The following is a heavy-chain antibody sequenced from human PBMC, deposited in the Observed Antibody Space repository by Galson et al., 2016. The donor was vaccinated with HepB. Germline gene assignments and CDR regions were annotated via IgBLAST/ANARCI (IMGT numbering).Heavy chain of an antibody. J-gene: IGHJ2*01. Sequence: SLRLSCAASGFTFDDYAMHWVRQAPGKGLEWVSGINWNSGTIGYADSVKGRFTISRDNAKNSLYLQMNSLRAEDTALYYCAKTPYSSSWYYWYFDLWGRGTLVTVSS. CDR3: AKTPYSSSWYYWYFDL. CDR2: INWNSGTI. V-gene: IGHV3-9*01. CDR1: GFTFDDYA. D-gene: IGHD6-13*01.